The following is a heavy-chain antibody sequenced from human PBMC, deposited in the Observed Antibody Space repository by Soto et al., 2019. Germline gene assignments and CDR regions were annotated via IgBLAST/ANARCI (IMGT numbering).Heavy chain of an antibody. CDR3: ATDLIAAAGIVRGDGWFDP. CDR1: GYTLTELS. V-gene: IGHV1-24*01. CDR2: FDPEDGET. D-gene: IGHD6-13*01. J-gene: IGHJ5*02. Sequence: SVKVSCEGSGYTLTELSMHWVRQAPGKGLEWMGGFDPEDGETIYAQKFQGRVTMTEDTSTDTAYMELSSLRSEDTALYYCATDLIAAAGIVRGDGWFDPWGQGTLVTGSS.